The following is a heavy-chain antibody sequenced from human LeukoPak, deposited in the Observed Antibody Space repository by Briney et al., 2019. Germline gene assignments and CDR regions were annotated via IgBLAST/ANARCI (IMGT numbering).Heavy chain of an antibody. CDR1: GFSISSYY. CDR2: IYYSGST. CDR3: AMSSSWNDY. J-gene: IGHJ4*02. D-gene: IGHD6-13*01. V-gene: IGHV4-59*12. Sequence: SETLSLTCTVSGFSISSYYLNWIRQPPGKGLEWIGYIYYSGSTNYNPSLKSRVTISVDTSKTKFSLKLSSVTAAVTAVHYCAMSSSWNDYWGQGTLVTVSS.